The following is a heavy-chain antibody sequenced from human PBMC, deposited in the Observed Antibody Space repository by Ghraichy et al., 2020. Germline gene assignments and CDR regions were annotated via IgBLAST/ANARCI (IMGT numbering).Heavy chain of an antibody. Sequence: GESLNISCAASGFTFSSYWMSWVRQAPGKGLEWVANIKQDGSEKYYVDSVKGRFTISRDNAKNSLYLQMNSLRAEDTAVYYCARDGQQLPQDYWGQGTLVTVSS. CDR2: IKQDGSEK. CDR3: ARDGQQLPQDY. V-gene: IGHV3-7*03. CDR1: GFTFSSYW. J-gene: IGHJ4*02. D-gene: IGHD6-13*01.